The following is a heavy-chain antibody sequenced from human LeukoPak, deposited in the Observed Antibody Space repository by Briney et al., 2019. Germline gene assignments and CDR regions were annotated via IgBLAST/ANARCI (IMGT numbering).Heavy chain of an antibody. Sequence: GGSLRLSCAASGFTFTSYWMTWVRQAPGKGLEWVANVKQDGNEKYYVDSVKGRFTVSGDNAKNSLYLQMNSLRADDTAVYYCARGRGLDSWGQGTLVTVSS. J-gene: IGHJ4*02. CDR3: ARGRGLDS. V-gene: IGHV3-7*01. CDR1: GFTFTSYW. D-gene: IGHD3-10*01. CDR2: VKQDGNEK.